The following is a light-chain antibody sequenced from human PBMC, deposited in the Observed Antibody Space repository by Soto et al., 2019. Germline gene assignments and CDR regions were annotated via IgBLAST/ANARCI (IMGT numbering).Light chain of an antibody. J-gene: IGKJ1*01. V-gene: IGKV3-11*01. CDR1: QSVSSY. CDR2: DAS. Sequence: EIVLTQSPATLSLSPGERATLSCRASQSVSSYLAWYQQKPGQAPRLLIYDASNRATGIPARFSGSGSGTDFTLTSSSLEPEDFAVYYCQQRRPGPWTFGQGTKVEIK. CDR3: QQRRPGPWT.